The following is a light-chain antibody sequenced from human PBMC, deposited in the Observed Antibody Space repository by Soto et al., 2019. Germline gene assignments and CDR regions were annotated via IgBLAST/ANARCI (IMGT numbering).Light chain of an antibody. CDR3: SSYTSSSTEA. Sequence: QSALTQPASVSGSPGQSITISCTGTSSDVGGYNYVSWYQQHPGKAPKLMIYEVSNRPSGVSNRFSGSKSGNTASLTISGLQAEDEADYYCSSYTSSSTEAFGTGTKVTVL. CDR2: EVS. CDR1: SSDVGGYNY. J-gene: IGLJ1*01. V-gene: IGLV2-14*01.